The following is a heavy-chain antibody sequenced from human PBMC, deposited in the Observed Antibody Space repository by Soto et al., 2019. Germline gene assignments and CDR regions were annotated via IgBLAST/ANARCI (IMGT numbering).Heavy chain of an antibody. CDR3: ARPDYGDYVHYYYGMDV. CDR1: GFTFSSYA. V-gene: IGHV3-30-3*01. Sequence: QVQLVESGGGVVQPGRSLRLSCAASGFTFSSYAMHWVRQAPGKGLEWVAVISYDGSNKYYADSVKGRFTISRDNSKNTMYLQMNSLKAEDTAVYYCARPDYGDYVHYYYGMDVWGQGTTVTVSS. D-gene: IGHD4-17*01. CDR2: ISYDGSNK. J-gene: IGHJ6*02.